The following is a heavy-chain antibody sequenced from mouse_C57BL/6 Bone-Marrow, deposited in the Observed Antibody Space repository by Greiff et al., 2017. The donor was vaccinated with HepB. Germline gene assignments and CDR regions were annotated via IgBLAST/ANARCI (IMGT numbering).Heavy chain of an antibody. J-gene: IGHJ4*01. V-gene: IGHV1-80*01. D-gene: IGHD1-1*01. Sequence: VQLQQSGAELVKPGASVKISCKASGYAFSSYWMNWVKQRPGKGLEWIGQIYPGDGDTNYNGKFKGKATLTADKSSSTAYMLLSSLTSEDSAVYFCAIEDYASQLALSMDYWGQGTSVTVSS. CDR3: AIEDYASQLALSMDY. CDR2: IYPGDGDT. CDR1: GYAFSSYW.